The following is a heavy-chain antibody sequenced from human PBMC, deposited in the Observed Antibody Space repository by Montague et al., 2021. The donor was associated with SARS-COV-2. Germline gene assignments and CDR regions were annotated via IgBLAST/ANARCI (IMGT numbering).Heavy chain of an antibody. Sequence: SLRLSCAASGFTFGDYGMSWVRQAPGKGLEWVSGINWNGGSTGYADSVKGRFTISRDNAKNSLYLQMNSLRAEDTALYYCARGVISEWAAAGTSYNYYYYGMGVWGQGTTVTVS. CDR3: ARGVISEWAAAGTSYNYYYYGMGV. J-gene: IGHJ6*02. CDR2: INWNGGST. CDR1: GFTFGDYG. V-gene: IGHV3-20*04. D-gene: IGHD6-13*01.